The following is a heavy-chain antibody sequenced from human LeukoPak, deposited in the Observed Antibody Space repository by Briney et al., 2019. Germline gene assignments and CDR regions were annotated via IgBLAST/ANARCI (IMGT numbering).Heavy chain of an antibody. J-gene: IGHJ6*03. CDR3: GRAGFGTAYNRFYYYMDV. Sequence: SETLSLTCAVSNYPITSDYYWVWIRQPPGQGLEWIGQIFHSGVAHYNPSLKSRVTMSVDTSRSQFSVNLNSVTAAGTAVYFCGRAGFGTAYNRFYYYMDVWGKGTTVTVSS. D-gene: IGHD3-16*01. CDR1: NYPITSDYY. CDR2: IFHSGVA. V-gene: IGHV4-38-2*01.